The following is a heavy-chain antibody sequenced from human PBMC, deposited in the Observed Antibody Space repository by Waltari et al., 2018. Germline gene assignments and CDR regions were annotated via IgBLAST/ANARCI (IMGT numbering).Heavy chain of an antibody. Sequence: QVQLVQSGAEVKKPGASVKVSCKVSGYTLTELSMHWVRQAPGKGLEWMGGFDPEDGETIYAQKFQGRVTITADESTSTAYMELSSLRSEDTAVYYCARAGYSSSSNDYWGQGTLVTVSS. D-gene: IGHD6-13*01. V-gene: IGHV1-24*01. CDR2: FDPEDGET. CDR1: GYTLTELS. J-gene: IGHJ4*02. CDR3: ARAGYSSSSNDY.